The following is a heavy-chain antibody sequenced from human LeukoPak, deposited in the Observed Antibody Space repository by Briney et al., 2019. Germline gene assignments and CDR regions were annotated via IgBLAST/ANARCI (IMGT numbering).Heavy chain of an antibody. CDR3: ARGFGDWGLSWFDP. J-gene: IGHJ5*02. Sequence: SETLSLTCTVSGGSVSSGSYYWSWIRQPPGKGLEWIGYIYYSGSAKYNPSLKSRVTISVDTSKNQFSLKRTSVTAADTAVYYCARGFGDWGLSWFDPWGQGTLVTVSS. CDR2: IYYSGSA. CDR1: GGSVSSGSYY. V-gene: IGHV4-61*01. D-gene: IGHD3-10*01.